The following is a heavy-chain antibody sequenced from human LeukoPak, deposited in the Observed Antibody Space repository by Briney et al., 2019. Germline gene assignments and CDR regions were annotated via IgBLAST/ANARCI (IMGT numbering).Heavy chain of an antibody. CDR3: AKQFLETS. CDR1: GFTFSSYA. J-gene: IGHJ4*02. D-gene: IGHD1-14*01. V-gene: IGHV3-23*01. Sequence: GGSLRLSCAASGFTFSSYAMTWVRQAPGKGLEWVSTINAVDTNTYYADSVKGRFTVSRDNSKNTLYLQMNSLRAEDTAVYYCAKQFLETSWGQGTLVTASS. CDR2: INAVDTNT.